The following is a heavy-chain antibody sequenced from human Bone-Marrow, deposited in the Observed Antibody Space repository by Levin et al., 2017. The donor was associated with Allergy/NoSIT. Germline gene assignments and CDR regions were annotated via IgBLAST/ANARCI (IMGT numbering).Heavy chain of an antibody. CDR1: GFTFSSYS. Sequence: GESLKISCAASGFTFSSYSMNWVHQAPGKGLEWVSSISSSSSYIYYADSVKGRFTISRDNAKNSLYLQMNSLRAEDTAVYYCARDAPRYSITMVRGNDYWGQGTLVTVSS. V-gene: IGHV3-21*01. CDR2: ISSSSSYI. J-gene: IGHJ4*02. D-gene: IGHD3-10*01. CDR3: ARDAPRYSITMVRGNDY.